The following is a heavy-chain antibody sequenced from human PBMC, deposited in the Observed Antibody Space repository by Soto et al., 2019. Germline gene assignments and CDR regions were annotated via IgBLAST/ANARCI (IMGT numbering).Heavy chain of an antibody. CDR2: ISSSSSTI. V-gene: IGHV3-48*04. CDR1: GFTFSSYS. D-gene: IGHD3-22*01. J-gene: IGHJ4*02. CDR3: ARARYDSSGYRSDYFDS. Sequence: VQLVESGGGLVQPGGSLRLTCAASGFTFSSYSMNWVRQAPGKGLEWVSYISSSSSTIYYADSVKGRFTISRDNAKNSLYRQMNSLGAEDTAVYYCARARYDSSGYRSDYFDSWGQGTLVTVSS.